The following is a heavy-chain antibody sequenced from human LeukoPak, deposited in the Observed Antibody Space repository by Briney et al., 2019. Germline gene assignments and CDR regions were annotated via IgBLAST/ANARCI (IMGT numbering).Heavy chain of an antibody. D-gene: IGHD4-17*01. V-gene: IGHV4-38-2*02. J-gene: IGHJ4*02. Sequence: SETLSLTCTVSGYSISSGYYWGWIRQPPGKGLEWIGSIYHSGSTYYNPSLKSRVTISVDTSKNQFSLKLSSVTAADTAVYYCARLRYGDYVGDYWGQGTLVTVSS. CDR3: ARLRYGDYVGDY. CDR2: IYHSGST. CDR1: GYSISSGYY.